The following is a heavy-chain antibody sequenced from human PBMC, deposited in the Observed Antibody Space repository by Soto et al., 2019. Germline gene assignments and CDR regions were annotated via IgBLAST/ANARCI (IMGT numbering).Heavy chain of an antibody. CDR3: ARTDIWNYLGWFDP. Sequence: QVQLVESGGGVVKPGRSLRLSCAASGFTFSSYGMLWVRQAPGKGLEWVAVIWYDGSNKYYADSVKGRFTISRDNSKNTLYLQMNSLRAEDTAVYYCARTDIWNYLGWFDPWGQGTLVTVSS. CDR2: IWYDGSNK. J-gene: IGHJ5*02. D-gene: IGHD1-7*01. V-gene: IGHV3-33*01. CDR1: GFTFSSYG.